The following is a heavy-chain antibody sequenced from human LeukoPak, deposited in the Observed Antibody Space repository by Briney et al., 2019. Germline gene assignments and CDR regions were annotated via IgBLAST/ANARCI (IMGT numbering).Heavy chain of an antibody. J-gene: IGHJ4*02. CDR2: ISSSGSTI. CDR1: GFTFSDYY. Sequence: GGSLRLSCAASGFTFSDYYMSWIRQAPGKGLEWVSYISSSGSTIYYADSVKGRFTISRDNAKNSLYLRMNSLRAEDTAVYYCARSIITMVRGDHFDYWGQGTLVTVSS. CDR3: ARSIITMVRGDHFDY. D-gene: IGHD3-10*01. V-gene: IGHV3-11*04.